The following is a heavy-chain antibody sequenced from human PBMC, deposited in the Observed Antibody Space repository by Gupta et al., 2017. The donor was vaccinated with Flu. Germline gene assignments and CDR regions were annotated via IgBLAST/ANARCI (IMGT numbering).Heavy chain of an antibody. CDR3: ARKGGGHCSGGSCYSFDF. CDR2: IIPVFGPT. V-gene: IGHV1-69*01. J-gene: IGHJ4*02. D-gene: IGHD2-15*01. Sequence: QVQLVQSGAEVKKPGSLVKVSCKASGVTFSTYAINWVRQAPGQGLEWMGGIIPVFGPTNYEQKFQGRVTITADESTSTAYMEISSLRSEDTAVYYCARKGGGHCSGGSCYSFDFWGQGTLVTVSS. CDR1: GVTFSTYA.